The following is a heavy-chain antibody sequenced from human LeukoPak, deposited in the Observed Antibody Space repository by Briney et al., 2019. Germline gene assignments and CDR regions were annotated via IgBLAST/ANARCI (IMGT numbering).Heavy chain of an antibody. J-gene: IGHJ4*02. D-gene: IGHD3-10*01. CDR2: LNHSGST. CDR1: GGSFSGYY. CDR3: ARRAGSGSYYIGY. Sequence: SETLSLTCAVYGGSFSGYYWSWIRQPPGQGLEWFGELNHSGSTNYNPSLKSRVTISVDTSKNQFSLKLSSVTAADTAVYYCARRAGSGSYYIGYWGQGTLVTVSS. V-gene: IGHV4-34*01.